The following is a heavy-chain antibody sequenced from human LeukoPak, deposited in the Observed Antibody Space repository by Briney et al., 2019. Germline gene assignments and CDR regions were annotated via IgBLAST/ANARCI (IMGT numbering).Heavy chain of an antibody. CDR3: ARDNDYVWGSYRTYAFEI. CDR1: GYTFNDYY. J-gene: IGHJ3*02. D-gene: IGHD3-16*02. CDR2: INPNSGGT. Sequence: ASVMVSCKASGYTFNDYYIHWVRQAPGQGLEWMGWINPNSGGTNYAQKFEGRVTMTRDSSITTAYMELSSLRAEDTAAYYCARDNDYVWGSYRTYAFEIWGQGTMVTVSS. V-gene: IGHV1-2*02.